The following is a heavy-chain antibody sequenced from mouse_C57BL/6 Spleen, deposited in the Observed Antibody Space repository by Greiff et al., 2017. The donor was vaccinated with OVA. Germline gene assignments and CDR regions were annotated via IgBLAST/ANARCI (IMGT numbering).Heavy chain of an antibody. Sequence: EVQLQESGPGLVKPSQSLSLTCSVTGYSITSGYYWNWIRQFPGNKLEWMGYISYDGSNNYNPSLKNRISITRDTSKNQFFLKLNSVTTEDTATYYCARGGTAYYAMDYWGQGTSVTVSS. CDR1: GYSITSGYY. J-gene: IGHJ4*01. CDR2: ISYDGSN. CDR3: ARGGTAYYAMDY. D-gene: IGHD1-2*01. V-gene: IGHV3-6*01.